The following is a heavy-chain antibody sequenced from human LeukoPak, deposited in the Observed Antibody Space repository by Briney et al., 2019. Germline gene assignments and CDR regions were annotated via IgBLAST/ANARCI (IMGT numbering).Heavy chain of an antibody. J-gene: IGHJ4*02. CDR3: ARDARSHCGTDACYGPYFDY. D-gene: IGHD2-2*01. CDR1: GFTFSGQW. Sequence: GGSLRLSCAASGFTFSGQWMSWARQAPGKGLEWSSYIRGTSTTIYYADSVKGRFTISRDNARNSLYLQMNDLRAEDTGVYFCARDARSHCGTDACYGPYFDYWGQGSLVTVSS. V-gene: IGHV3-48*01. CDR2: IRGTSTTI.